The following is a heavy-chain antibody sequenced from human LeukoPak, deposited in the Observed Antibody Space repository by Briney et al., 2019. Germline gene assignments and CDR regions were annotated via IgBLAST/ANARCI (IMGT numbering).Heavy chain of an antibody. CDR2: ISWNSGSI. CDR3: AQDWAEEHTEYFDY. CDR1: GFTFDDYA. D-gene: IGHD1-26*01. Sequence: GGSLRLSCAASGFTFDDYAMHWVRQAPGKGLEWVSGISWNSGSIGYADSVKGRFTISRDNAKNSLYLQMNSLRAEDMALYYCAQDWAEEHTEYFDYWGQGTLVTVSS. J-gene: IGHJ4*02. V-gene: IGHV3-9*03.